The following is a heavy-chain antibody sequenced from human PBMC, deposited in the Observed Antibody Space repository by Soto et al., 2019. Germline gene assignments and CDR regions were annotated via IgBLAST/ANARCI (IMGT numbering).Heavy chain of an antibody. Sequence: ASVKVSCKVSGYTLTELSMHCVRQAPGKGLEWMGGFDPEDGETIYAQKFQGRVTMTEDTSTDTAYMELSSLRSEDTAVYYCATAPIAAADHFDYWGQGTLVTVSS. CDR2: FDPEDGET. D-gene: IGHD6-13*01. V-gene: IGHV1-24*01. J-gene: IGHJ4*02. CDR1: GYTLTELS. CDR3: ATAPIAAADHFDY.